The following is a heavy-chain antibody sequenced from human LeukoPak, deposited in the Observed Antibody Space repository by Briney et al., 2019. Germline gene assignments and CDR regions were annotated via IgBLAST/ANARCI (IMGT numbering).Heavy chain of an antibody. Sequence: SETLSLTCAVYGGSFSGYYWSWIRQPPGKGLEWIGEINHSGSTNYNPSLKSRVTISVDTSKNQFSLKLSSVTAADTAVYYCASTTVETLDVWGQGTTVTVSS. CDR1: GGSFSGYY. CDR3: ASTTVETLDV. V-gene: IGHV4-34*01. CDR2: INHSGST. D-gene: IGHD4-23*01. J-gene: IGHJ6*02.